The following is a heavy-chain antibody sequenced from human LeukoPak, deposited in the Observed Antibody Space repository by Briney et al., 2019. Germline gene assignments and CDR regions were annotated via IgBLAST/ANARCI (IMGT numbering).Heavy chain of an antibody. CDR1: GFTFSSYA. V-gene: IGHV3-13*01. CDR2: LGIAGDT. Sequence: RGSLRLSCAASGFTFSSYAMHWVRQPIGKGLEWVSALGIAGDTFYPGSVKGRFTISRENARNSLYLQMNSLRAEDTAMYYCARQMQSHGNFDSWGQGTLVTVSS. D-gene: IGHD1-26*01. CDR3: ARQMQSHGNFDS. J-gene: IGHJ4*02.